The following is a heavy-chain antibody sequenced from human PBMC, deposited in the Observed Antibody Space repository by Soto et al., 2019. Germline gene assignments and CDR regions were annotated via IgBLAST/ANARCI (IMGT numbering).Heavy chain of an antibody. CDR2: LSSNGIGT. D-gene: IGHD6-13*01. Sequence: LRLSCSGSGFTVSSFGMHWVRQAPGKGLEHVSTLSSNGIGTYYADSVKGRFTFSRDTSKDTLYLQMSSLRTEDTAVYYCVKDMGQAAVGIRYPYGLDVWGLGTTVTVSS. CDR1: GFTVSSFG. J-gene: IGHJ6*02. CDR3: VKDMGQAAVGIRYPYGLDV. V-gene: IGHV3-64D*06.